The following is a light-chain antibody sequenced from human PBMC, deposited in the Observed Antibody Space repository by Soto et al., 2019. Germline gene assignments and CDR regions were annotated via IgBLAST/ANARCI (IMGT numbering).Light chain of an antibody. CDR2: GAS. V-gene: IGKV3-15*01. Sequence: EIVLTQSPATLSVAPGERATLSCRASQSVRSDLAWFQQKPGQAPRLLMYGASTRATGIPARFSGRGSGTEFTLTISSLQSEDFALYHCQQYNNWPLTFGGGTKVEIK. CDR3: QQYNNWPLT. CDR1: QSVRSD. J-gene: IGKJ4*01.